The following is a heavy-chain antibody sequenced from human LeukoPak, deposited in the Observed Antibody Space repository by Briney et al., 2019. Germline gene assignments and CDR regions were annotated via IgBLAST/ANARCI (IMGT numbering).Heavy chain of an antibody. J-gene: IGHJ5*02. CDR1: GGSISSGGYY. CDR3: ARVPDYSNKNWFDP. Sequence: SETLSLTCTVSGGSISSGGYYWSWNPQHPGKGLEWIGYIYYSGSTYYNPSLKSRVTISVDTSKNQFSLKLSSVTAADTAVYYCARVPDYSNKNWFDPWGQGTLVTVSS. V-gene: IGHV4-31*03. D-gene: IGHD4-11*01. CDR2: IYYSGST.